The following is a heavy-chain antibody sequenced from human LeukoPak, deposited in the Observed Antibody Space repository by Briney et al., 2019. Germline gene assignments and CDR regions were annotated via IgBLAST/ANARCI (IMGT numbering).Heavy chain of an antibody. CDR1: GYTFTSHY. V-gene: IGHV1-46*01. CDR2: INPSGGST. J-gene: IGHJ2*01. CDR3: ARDRGSKRVAYCGGDCYIGYFDL. Sequence: ASVKVSCKASGYTFTSHYMHWVRQAPGQGLEWMGIINPSGGSTSYAKKFQGRVTMTRDTSTSTVYMELSSLRSEDTAVYYCARDRGSKRVAYCGGDCYIGYFDLWGRGTLVTVSS. D-gene: IGHD2-21*02.